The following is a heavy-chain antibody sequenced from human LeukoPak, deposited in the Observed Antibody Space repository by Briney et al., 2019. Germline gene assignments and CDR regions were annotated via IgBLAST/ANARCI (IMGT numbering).Heavy chain of an antibody. CDR1: GGSISSSSYY. Sequence: SETLSLTCTVSGGSISSSSYYWGWIRQPPGKGLEWIGSIYYSGSTYYNPSLKSRVTISVDTSKNQFSLKLSSVTAADTAVYYCARRSVGYYDSSGYYPNWGQGTLVTVSS. CDR2: IYYSGST. D-gene: IGHD3-22*01. CDR3: ARRSVGYYDSSGYYPN. V-gene: IGHV4-39*01. J-gene: IGHJ4*02.